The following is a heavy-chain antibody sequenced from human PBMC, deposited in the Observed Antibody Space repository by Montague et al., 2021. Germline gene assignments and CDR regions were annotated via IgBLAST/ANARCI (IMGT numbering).Heavy chain of an antibody. V-gene: IGHV4-38-2*02. CDR3: SGGRVRYYYMDI. J-gene: IGHJ6*03. CDR1: RSLINSDYY. CDR2: VSHGGRT. D-gene: IGHD1-26*01. Sequence: SETLSLTCTVSRSLINSDYYWGWMRQPPGKGLEWMGSVSHGGRTYYNPSLKSRVTISVDTSNNHFSLKLSSFTAAETALYYCSGGRVRYYYMDIWGKGTTITVSS.